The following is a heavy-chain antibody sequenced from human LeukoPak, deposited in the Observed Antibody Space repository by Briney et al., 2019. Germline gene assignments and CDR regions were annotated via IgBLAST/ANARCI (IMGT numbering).Heavy chain of an antibody. CDR1: GYTFTNYA. CDR3: ARSPGGNARTWLDY. Sequence: ASVKVSCKASGYTFTNYALHWVRQAPGQRFEWMGWTNGATGNTRFSQDFQGRLTITIDTSASTANMEMSSLTSEDTAVYYCARSPGGNARTWLDYWGQGTLVTVSS. V-gene: IGHV1-3*02. CDR2: TNGATGNT. J-gene: IGHJ4*02. D-gene: IGHD4-23*01.